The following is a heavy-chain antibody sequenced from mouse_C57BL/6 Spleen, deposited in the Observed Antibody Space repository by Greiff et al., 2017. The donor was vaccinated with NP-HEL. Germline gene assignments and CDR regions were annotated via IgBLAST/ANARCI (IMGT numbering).Heavy chain of an antibody. CDR2: IDPETGGT. Sequence: VQLQQPGAELVRPGASVTLSCKASGYTFTDYEMHWVKQTPVHGLEWIGAIDPETGGTAYNQKFKGKAILTADKSSSTAYMELRSLTSEDSAVYYCTRGLSYWGQGTTLTVSS. CDR3: TRGLSY. V-gene: IGHV1-15*01. J-gene: IGHJ2*01. CDR1: GYTFTDYE.